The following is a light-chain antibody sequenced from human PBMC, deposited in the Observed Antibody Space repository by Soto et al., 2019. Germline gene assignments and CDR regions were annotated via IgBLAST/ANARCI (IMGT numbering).Light chain of an antibody. CDR3: QQYGSSPPKLT. CDR2: GAS. Sequence: EIVLTQSPGTLSLSPGERVTLSCRASRSVSSSYLAWYQQKPGQAPRLLIYGASSRATGIPDRFSGSGSGTDFTLTISRLEPEDFAVYYCQQYGSSPPKLTFGGGTKVEIK. V-gene: IGKV3-20*01. CDR1: RSVSSSY. J-gene: IGKJ4*01.